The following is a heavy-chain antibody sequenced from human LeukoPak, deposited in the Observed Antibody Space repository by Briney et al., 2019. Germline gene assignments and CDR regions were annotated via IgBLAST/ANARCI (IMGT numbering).Heavy chain of an antibody. D-gene: IGHD3-22*01. CDR3: ARDIYYDKSGSDY. CDR1: GFTFSSFW. J-gene: IGHJ4*02. V-gene: IGHV3-74*01. CDR2: IKSDGSFA. Sequence: GGSLRVSCAASGFTFSSFWMHWVRQAPGKGLVWVSRIKSDGSFATYPDSVKGQFTISRDNAMNTLYLQMNSLRAEDTAVYFCARDIYYDKSGSDYWGQGTLVTVSS.